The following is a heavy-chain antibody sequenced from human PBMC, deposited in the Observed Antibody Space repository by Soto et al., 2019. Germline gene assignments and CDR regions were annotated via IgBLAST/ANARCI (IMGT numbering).Heavy chain of an antibody. CDR2: ISSSSSYI. J-gene: IGHJ4*02. CDR3: ARDVPAATYFDY. D-gene: IGHD2-2*01. Sequence: GGSLRLSCAASGFTFSSYSMNWVRQAPGKGLEWVSSISSSSSYIYYADSVKGRFTISRDNAKNSLYLQMNSLRAEDTAVYYCARDVPAATYFDYWGQGTLVTVSS. V-gene: IGHV3-21*01. CDR1: GFTFSSYS.